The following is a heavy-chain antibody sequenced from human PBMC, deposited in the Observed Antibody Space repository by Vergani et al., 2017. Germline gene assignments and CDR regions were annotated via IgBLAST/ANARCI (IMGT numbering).Heavy chain of an antibody. J-gene: IGHJ4*02. CDR3: ARDLGGHSSSWCD. Sequence: EVQLVESGGGLVQPGGSLRLSCAASGFTFSSYWMSWVRQAPGKGLEWVANIKQDGSEKYYVDSVKGRFTISRDNAKNSLYLQMNSLRAEDTAVYYCARDLGGHSSSWCDWGQGTLVTVSS. V-gene: IGHV3-7*03. CDR1: GFTFSSYW. CDR2: IKQDGSEK. D-gene: IGHD6-13*01.